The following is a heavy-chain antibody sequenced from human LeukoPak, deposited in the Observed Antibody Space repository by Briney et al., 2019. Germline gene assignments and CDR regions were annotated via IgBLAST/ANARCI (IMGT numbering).Heavy chain of an antibody. CDR2: IKQDGSEK. Sequence: GGSLRLSCAASGFTFSSYWMSWVRQAPGKGLEWVANIKQDGSEKYYVDSVKGRFTISRDNAKNSLYLQMNSLRAEDTAVYYCARDFGGDGYNSFDIWGQGTMVTVSS. CDR3: ARDFGGDGYNSFDI. CDR1: GFTFSSYW. V-gene: IGHV3-7*01. D-gene: IGHD5-24*01. J-gene: IGHJ3*02.